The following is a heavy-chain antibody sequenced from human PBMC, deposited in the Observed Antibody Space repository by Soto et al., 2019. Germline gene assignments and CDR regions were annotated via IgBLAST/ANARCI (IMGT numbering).Heavy chain of an antibody. CDR2: INHSGST. CDR3: ARDFRGTIFGVVMPQTDYYGMDV. V-gene: IGHV4-34*01. J-gene: IGHJ6*02. CDR1: GGSFSGYY. D-gene: IGHD3-3*01. Sequence: PSATLSLTYAVYGGSFSGYYWSWIRQPPGKGLEWIGEINHSGSTNYNPSLKSRVTISVDTSKNQFSLKLSSVTAADTAVYYCARDFRGTIFGVVMPQTDYYGMDVWGQGTTVTVSS.